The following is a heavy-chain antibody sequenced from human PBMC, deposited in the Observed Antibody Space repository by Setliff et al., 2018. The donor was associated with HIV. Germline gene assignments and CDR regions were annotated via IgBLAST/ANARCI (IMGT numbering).Heavy chain of an antibody. J-gene: IGHJ4*02. CDR2: IIPMLDIA. Sequence: SVKVSCKASGYTFTSYYMHWVRQAPGQGLEWMGGIIPMLDIANYAQKFQGRVTITADESTSTAYMGLSSLKSEDTAVYYCARGGAVELWFRYFDFWGQGTLVTVSS. D-gene: IGHD3-16*02. CDR1: GYTFTSYY. V-gene: IGHV1-69*10. CDR3: ARGGAVELWFRYFDF.